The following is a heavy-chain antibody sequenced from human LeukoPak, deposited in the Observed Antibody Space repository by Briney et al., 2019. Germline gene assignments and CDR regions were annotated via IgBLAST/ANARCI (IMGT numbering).Heavy chain of an antibody. Sequence: PSETLSLTCTVFGGSISSYFWSWIRQPPGKGLEWIGYIYYSGSSNYNPSLKSRVTISVDTSKNQLSLKLRSVTAADTAVYYCASQIGTGTSTFHFDLWGRGTLVTVSS. CDR3: ASQIGTGTSTFHFDL. V-gene: IGHV4-59*01. D-gene: IGHD2-2*01. CDR1: GGSISSYF. CDR2: IYYSGSS. J-gene: IGHJ2*01.